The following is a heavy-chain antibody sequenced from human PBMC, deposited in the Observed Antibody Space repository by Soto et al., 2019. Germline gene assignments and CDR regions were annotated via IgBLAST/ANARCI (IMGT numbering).Heavy chain of an antibody. CDR2: FDPEDGET. V-gene: IGHV1-24*01. Sequence: GASVKVSCKVSGYTLTELSMHWVRQAPGKGLEWMGGFDPEDGETIYAQKFQGRVTMTEDTSTDTAYMELSSLRSEDTAVYYCATGVDLEWLLGDAFDIRGPGTMVTVSS. CDR3: ATGVDLEWLLGDAFDI. D-gene: IGHD3-3*01. CDR1: GYTLTELS. J-gene: IGHJ3*02.